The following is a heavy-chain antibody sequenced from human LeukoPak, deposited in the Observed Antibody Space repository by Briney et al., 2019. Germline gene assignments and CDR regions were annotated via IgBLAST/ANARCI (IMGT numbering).Heavy chain of an antibody. CDR3: AKGGGYEAQYYYYYLDV. J-gene: IGHJ6*03. D-gene: IGHD5-12*01. V-gene: IGHV3-66*01. CDR2: IYHGGST. CDR1: GLIVTSNY. Sequence: PGGSLRLSCAGSGLIVTSNYMSWVRQAPGKGLEWVSVIYHGGSTYYADSVKGRFIISRDYSKNTVYLQVNRLRAEDTAVYYCAKGGGYEAQYYYYYLDVWGKGTTVTISS.